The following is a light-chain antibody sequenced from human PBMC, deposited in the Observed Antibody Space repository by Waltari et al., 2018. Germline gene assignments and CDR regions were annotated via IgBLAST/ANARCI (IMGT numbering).Light chain of an antibody. CDR3: QQRSNWPLT. Sequence: EIVLTQSPATLSLSPGERATLSCRASQSISSYLAWYQQKPDQAPRLLIHDASIRDTGIPARFSGSGSETDSTLTISRLEPEDFAVYYCQQRSNWPLTFGGGTKVEIK. CDR2: DAS. CDR1: QSISSY. J-gene: IGKJ4*01. V-gene: IGKV3-11*01.